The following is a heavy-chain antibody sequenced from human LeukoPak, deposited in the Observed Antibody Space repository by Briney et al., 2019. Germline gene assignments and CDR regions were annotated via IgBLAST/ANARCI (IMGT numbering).Heavy chain of an antibody. J-gene: IGHJ6*03. Sequence: SETLSLTCAVSGGSISSNSYYWGWIRHPPGKGLEWIGRIYYSGSTYYNPSLKSRVTISVDTSKNQFSLKLSSVTAADTAVYYCARGRRDTAMIIYYYYYYMDVWGKGTTVTISS. D-gene: IGHD5-18*01. CDR3: ARGRRDTAMIIYYYYYYMDV. CDR2: IYYSGST. V-gene: IGHV4-39*07. CDR1: GGSISSNSYY.